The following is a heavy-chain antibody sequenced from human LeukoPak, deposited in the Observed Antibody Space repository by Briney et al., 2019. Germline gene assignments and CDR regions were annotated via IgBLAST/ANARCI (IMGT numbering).Heavy chain of an antibody. CDR3: AKGSGSYTNSYYFDY. CDR1: GFTFSSYS. Sequence: GGSLRLSCAASGFTFSSYSMNWVRQAPGKGLEWVSAISGSGGSTYYADSVKGRFTISRDNSKNTLYLQMNSLRAEDTAVYYCAKGSGSYTNSYYFDYWGQGTLVTVSS. CDR2: ISGSGGST. D-gene: IGHD1-26*01. J-gene: IGHJ4*02. V-gene: IGHV3-23*01.